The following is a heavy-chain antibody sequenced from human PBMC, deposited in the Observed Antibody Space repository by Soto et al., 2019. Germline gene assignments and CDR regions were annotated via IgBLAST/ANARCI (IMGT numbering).Heavy chain of an antibody. CDR2: TSYDGTTK. J-gene: IGHJ4*02. V-gene: IGHV3-30-3*01. Sequence: SGFTPRTGAMHLCRQAPGKGLEWVAVTSYDGTTKYYADSVKGRFTISRDNSKNTLSLQMNSLSAEDTAVYYCEREVVRPDFDYWRQGISVTVS. CDR3: EREVVRPDFDY. D-gene: IGHD2-2*01. CDR1: GFTPRTGA.